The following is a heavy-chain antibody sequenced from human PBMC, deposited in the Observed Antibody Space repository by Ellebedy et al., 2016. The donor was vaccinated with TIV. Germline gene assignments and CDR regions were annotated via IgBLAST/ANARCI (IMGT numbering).Heavy chain of an antibody. J-gene: IGHJ4*02. CDR3: VTDDSGTYYFNY. V-gene: IGHV3-15*01. CDR1: GLTFTNAW. Sequence: GGSLRLSCAASGLTFTNAWMSWVRQAPGKGLEWVGRIKSKSDGGATYYAAPVKGRFTISRADSTNTLLLQMHALKTDDTAVYYCVTDDSGTYYFNYWGQGTLVTVSS. D-gene: IGHD1-26*01. CDR2: IKSKSDGGAT.